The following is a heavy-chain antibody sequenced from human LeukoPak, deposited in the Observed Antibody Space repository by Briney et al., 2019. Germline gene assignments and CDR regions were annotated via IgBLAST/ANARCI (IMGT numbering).Heavy chain of an antibody. V-gene: IGHV1-69*05. D-gene: IGHD2-2*02. CDR2: IIPIFGTA. J-gene: IGHJ4*02. CDR1: GGTFSSYA. CDR3: ARDGRYCSSTSCYTGDY. Sequence: SVKVSCKASGGTFSSYAISWVRQAPGQGLEWMGGIIPIFGTANYAQRFQGRVTITTDESTSTAYMELSSLRSEGTAVYYCARDGRYCSSTSCYTGDYWGQGTLVTVSS.